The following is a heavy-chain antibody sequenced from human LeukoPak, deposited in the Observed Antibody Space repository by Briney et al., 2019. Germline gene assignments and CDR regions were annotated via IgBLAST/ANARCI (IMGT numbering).Heavy chain of an antibody. CDR1: GFTVSAYA. CDR3: AARKVRGVWFYLDY. CDR2: IYDDNS. D-gene: IGHD3-10*01. Sequence: GGSLRLSCAASGFTVSAYAMAWVRQAPGKGLEWVSTIYDDNSYYADSVKGRFAISTDNSKNTLYLQMNSLRVEDTAVYFCAARKVRGVWFYLDYWGQGTLVTVSS. V-gene: IGHV3-23*01. J-gene: IGHJ4*02.